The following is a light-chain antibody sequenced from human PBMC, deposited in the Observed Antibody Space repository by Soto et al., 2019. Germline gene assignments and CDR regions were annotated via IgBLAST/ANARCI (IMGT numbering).Light chain of an antibody. CDR2: GSS. J-gene: IGKJ3*01. Sequence: EIVLTQSPGTLSLSLGERVTVSCRASQSVGSNYLAWYQRKPGQAPRLLIYGSSSRATGIPDRFSGSGSGTDFTLTISRLEPEDFSVYYCQQYATTPFTFGPGTKVDIK. V-gene: IGKV3-20*01. CDR3: QQYATTPFT. CDR1: QSVGSNY.